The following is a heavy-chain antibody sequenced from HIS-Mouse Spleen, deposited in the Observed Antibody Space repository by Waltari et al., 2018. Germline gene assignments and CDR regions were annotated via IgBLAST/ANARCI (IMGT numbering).Heavy chain of an antibody. CDR1: GFTFSSYS. J-gene: IGHJ4*02. CDR2: ISSSSSYI. V-gene: IGHV3-21*01. Sequence: EVQLVESGGGLVKPGGSLRLSCAASGFTFSSYSMNWVRQAPGKGLGWGSSISSSSSYIYYADSVKGRFPISRDNAKNSLYLQMNSLRAEDTAVYYCASLYYDILTGYYRDYWGQGTLVTVSS. CDR3: ASLYYDILTGYYRDY. D-gene: IGHD3-9*01.